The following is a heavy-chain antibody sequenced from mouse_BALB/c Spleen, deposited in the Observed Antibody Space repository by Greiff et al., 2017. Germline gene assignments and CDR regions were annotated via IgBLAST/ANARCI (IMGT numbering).Heavy chain of an antibody. CDR3: ARDYDYENYYAMDY. J-gene: IGHJ4*01. Sequence: EVQRVESGGDLVKPGGSLKLSCAASGFTFSSYGMSWVRQTPDKRLEWVATISSGGSYTYYPDSVKGRFTISRDNAKNTLYLQMSSLKSEDTAMYYCARDYDYENYYAMDYWGQGTSVTVSS. V-gene: IGHV5-6*01. CDR2: ISSGGSYT. CDR1: GFTFSSYG. D-gene: IGHD2-4*01.